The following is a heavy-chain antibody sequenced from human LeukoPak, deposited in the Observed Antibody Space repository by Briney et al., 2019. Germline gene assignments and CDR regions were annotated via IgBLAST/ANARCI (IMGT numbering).Heavy chain of an antibody. CDR3: ARGRDVYDSSGYYYY. D-gene: IGHD3-22*01. CDR1: GGSISGYY. CDR2: INHSGST. V-gene: IGHV4-34*01. J-gene: IGHJ4*02. Sequence: PSETLSLTCTVSGGSISGYYWSWIRQPPGKGLEWIGEINHSGSTNYNPSLKSRVTISVDTSKNQFSLKLSSVTAADTAVYYCARGRDVYDSSGYYYYWGQGTLVTVSS.